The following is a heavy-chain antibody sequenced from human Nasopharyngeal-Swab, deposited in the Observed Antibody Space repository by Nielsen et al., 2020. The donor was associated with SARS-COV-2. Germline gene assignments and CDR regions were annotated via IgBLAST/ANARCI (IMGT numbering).Heavy chain of an antibody. CDR3: AREWIQLWPDAFYI. V-gene: IGHV1-46*01. D-gene: IGHD5-18*01. J-gene: IGHJ3*02. Sequence: WVRQSPGQGLEWMGIINPSGGSTSYAQKFQGRVTMTRDTSTSTVYMELSSLRSEDTAVYYCAREWIQLWPDAFYICCQGTMISLS. CDR2: INPSGGST.